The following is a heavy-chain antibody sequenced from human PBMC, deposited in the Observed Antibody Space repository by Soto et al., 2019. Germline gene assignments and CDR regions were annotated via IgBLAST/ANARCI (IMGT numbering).Heavy chain of an antibody. CDR3: ARDRWGGTYYYDSSGPLLGWDYYYGMDV. V-gene: IGHV3-33*01. J-gene: IGHJ6*02. CDR1: GFTFSSYG. CDR2: IWYDGSNK. Sequence: GGSVRLSCAASGFTFSSYGMHWVRQAPGKVLEWVAVIWYDGSNKYYADSVKGRFTISRDNSKNTLYLQMNSLRAEDTAVYYCARDRWGGTYYYDSSGPLLGWDYYYGMDVWDQGTTVTVSS. D-gene: IGHD3-22*01.